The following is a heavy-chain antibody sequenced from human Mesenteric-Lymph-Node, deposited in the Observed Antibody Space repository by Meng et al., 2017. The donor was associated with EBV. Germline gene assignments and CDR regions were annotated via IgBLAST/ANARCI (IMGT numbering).Heavy chain of an antibody. CDR3: ASVFVNTAMVIPYFNY. CDR1: GYSISSSNW. Sequence: PRLGKPRGNLSLTWAVSGYSISSSNWGSWVRQPPGKGLEWIGEISHSGSTNYNPSLKSRVIMSLDKSKNQFSLKLNSATAADTDVYYCASVFVNTAMVIPYFNYWGQGTLVTVSS. CDR2: ISHSGST. V-gene: IGHV4-4*03. D-gene: IGHD5-18*01. J-gene: IGHJ4*02.